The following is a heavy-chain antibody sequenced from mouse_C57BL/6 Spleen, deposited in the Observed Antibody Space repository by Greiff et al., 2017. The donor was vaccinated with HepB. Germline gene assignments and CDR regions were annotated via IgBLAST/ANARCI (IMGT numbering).Heavy chain of an antibody. V-gene: IGHV1-69*01. CDR1: GYTFTSYW. Sequence: QVQLQQPGAELVMPGASVKLSCKASGYTFTSYWMHWVKQRPGQGLEWIGEIDPSDSYTNYNQKFKGKSTLTVDKSSSTAYMQLSSLTSEDSAVYDCARKGGYDYHVAYWGQGTLVTVSA. D-gene: IGHD2-4*01. CDR3: ARKGGYDYHVAY. CDR2: IDPSDSYT. J-gene: IGHJ3*01.